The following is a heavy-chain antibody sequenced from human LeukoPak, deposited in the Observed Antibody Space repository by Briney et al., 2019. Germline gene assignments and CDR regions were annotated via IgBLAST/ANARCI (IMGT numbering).Heavy chain of an antibody. CDR3: ARDPPWSSSGWNITDAFDI. CDR2: ISSSSSYI. V-gene: IGHV3-21*01. D-gene: IGHD6-19*01. CDR1: GFTFSSYS. Sequence: GGSLRLSCAASGFTFSSYSMNWVRQAPGKGLEWVSSISSSSSYIYYADSVKGRFTISRDNAKNSLYLQMNSLRAEDTAVYYCARDPPWSSSGWNITDAFDIWGQGTMVTVSS. J-gene: IGHJ3*02.